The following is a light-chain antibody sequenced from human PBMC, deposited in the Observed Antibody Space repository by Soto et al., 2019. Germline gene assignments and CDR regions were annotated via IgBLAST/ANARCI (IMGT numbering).Light chain of an antibody. CDR1: QSLSSY. Sequence: EIVLTQSPGTLSLSPGERATLSCRASQSLSSYLAWYQQKPGQAPRLLIYGASSSATGIPDRFSGSGSGTDFTLTISRREHEDFAVYYCRQYGSSPSYTFGQGTKLEIK. V-gene: IGKV3-20*01. J-gene: IGKJ2*01. CDR3: RQYGSSPSYT. CDR2: GAS.